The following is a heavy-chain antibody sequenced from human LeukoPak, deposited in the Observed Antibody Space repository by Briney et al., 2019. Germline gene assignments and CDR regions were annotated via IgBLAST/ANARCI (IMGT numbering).Heavy chain of an antibody. CDR3: AREYSYYDILTGYSKYYFDY. Sequence: ASVKVSCKASGYTFTSYAISWVRQAPRQGLEWMGWISDYNGNTNYAQQPQGRVTMTTGTSTSTAYMELRNLRSDDTAVYYCAREYSYYDILTGYSKYYFDYWGQGTLVTVSS. CDR2: ISDYNGNT. J-gene: IGHJ4*02. D-gene: IGHD3-9*01. CDR1: GYTFTSYA. V-gene: IGHV1-18*01.